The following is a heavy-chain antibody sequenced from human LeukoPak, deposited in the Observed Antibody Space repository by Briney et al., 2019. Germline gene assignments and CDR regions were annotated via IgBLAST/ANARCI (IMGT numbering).Heavy chain of an antibody. Sequence: SVKVSCKVSGYTLTELSMHWVRQAPGRGLEWMGGFDPEDGETIYAQQFQGRVTMTEDTSTDTAYMELSSLRSEDTAVYYCATLGDYGDYGLGYWGQGTLVTVSS. CDR2: FDPEDGET. CDR3: ATLGDYGDYGLGY. J-gene: IGHJ4*02. CDR1: GYTLTELS. V-gene: IGHV1-24*01. D-gene: IGHD4-17*01.